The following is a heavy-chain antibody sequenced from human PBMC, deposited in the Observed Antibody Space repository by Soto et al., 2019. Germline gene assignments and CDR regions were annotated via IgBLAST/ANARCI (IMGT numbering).Heavy chain of an antibody. D-gene: IGHD2-8*01. V-gene: IGHV4-39*01. CDR3: AASRFSIVLMVYAMVPHAFDI. Sequence: SETLSLTCTVSGGSISSSSYYWGWIRQPPGKGLEWIGSIYYSGSTYYNPSLKSRVTISVDTSKNKFSLELSSVTAADTAVYYCAASRFSIVLMVYAMVPHAFDIWGQGTMVTVSS. CDR1: GGSISSSSYY. CDR2: IYYSGST. J-gene: IGHJ3*02.